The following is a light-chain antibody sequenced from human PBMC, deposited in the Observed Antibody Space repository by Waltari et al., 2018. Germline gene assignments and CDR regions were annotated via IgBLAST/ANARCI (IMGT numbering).Light chain of an antibody. J-gene: IGLJ2*01. CDR2: EVS. CDR3: SSYTGKTTLVT. V-gene: IGLV2-14*01. Sequence: QSALTQPASVSGSPGQSITIPGSGTSSDIGSYTYVTWYQHHPGKAPKLVISEVSNRPSGVSDRFTGSKSGNTASLTISGLQTSDEALYYCSSYTGKTTLVTFGGGTKVTVL. CDR1: SSDIGSYTY.